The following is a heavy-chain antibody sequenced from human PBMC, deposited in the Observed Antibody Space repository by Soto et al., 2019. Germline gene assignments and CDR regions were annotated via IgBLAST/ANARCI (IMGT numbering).Heavy chain of an antibody. CDR1: GFTFDDYA. CDR3: AKDHRGSIAAAGLMYYYYGMDV. Sequence: GGSLILSYASSGFTFDDYAMHWVRQAPGKGLEWVSGISWNSGSIGYADSVKGRFTISRDNAKNSLYLQMNSLRAEDTALYYCAKDHRGSIAAAGLMYYYYGMDVWGQGTTVTVSS. CDR2: ISWNSGSI. V-gene: IGHV3-9*01. J-gene: IGHJ6*02. D-gene: IGHD6-13*01.